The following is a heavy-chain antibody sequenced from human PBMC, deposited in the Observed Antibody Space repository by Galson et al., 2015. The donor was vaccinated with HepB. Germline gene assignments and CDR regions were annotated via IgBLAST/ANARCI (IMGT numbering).Heavy chain of an antibody. CDR3: ARVWGTRIAAAGTLDY. CDR2: INAGNGNT. Sequence: SVKVSCKASGYTFTSYAMHWVRQAPGQRLEWMGWINAGNGNTKYSQKFQGRVTITRDTSASTAYMELSSLRSEDTAVYYCARVWGTRIAAAGTLDYWGQGTLVTVSS. J-gene: IGHJ4*02. D-gene: IGHD6-13*01. CDR1: GYTFTSYA. V-gene: IGHV1-3*01.